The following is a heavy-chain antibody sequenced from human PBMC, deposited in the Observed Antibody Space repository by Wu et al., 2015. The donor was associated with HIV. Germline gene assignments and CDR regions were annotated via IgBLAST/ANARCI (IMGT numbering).Heavy chain of an antibody. Sequence: QVQLVQSGAEVKKPGSSVKVSCKPSGGTFSSYAISWVRQAPGQGLEWMGRIIPIFGTTNYAQKFQGRVTITADESTSTAYMELSSLRSEDTAVYYCARETQYYYDSSGRFDCWGQGTLVSVSS. CDR2: IIPIFGTT. CDR3: ARETQYYYDSSGRFDC. D-gene: IGHD3-22*01. CDR1: GGTFSSYA. V-gene: IGHV1-69*13. J-gene: IGHJ5*01.